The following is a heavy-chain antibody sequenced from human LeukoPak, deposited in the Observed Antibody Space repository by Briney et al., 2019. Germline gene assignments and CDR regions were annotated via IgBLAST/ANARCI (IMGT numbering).Heavy chain of an antibody. Sequence: SETLSLTCSVSGGSIRGNFWSWVRQPPGKGLGWIGYIYYSGSTNYNPSLKSRVTISVDTSKNQFSLKLSSVTAADTAVYYCARGAAGTGAEYFQHWGQGTLVTVSS. CDR2: IYYSGST. CDR1: GGSIRGNF. D-gene: IGHD6-13*01. J-gene: IGHJ1*01. V-gene: IGHV4-59*01. CDR3: ARGAAGTGAEYFQH.